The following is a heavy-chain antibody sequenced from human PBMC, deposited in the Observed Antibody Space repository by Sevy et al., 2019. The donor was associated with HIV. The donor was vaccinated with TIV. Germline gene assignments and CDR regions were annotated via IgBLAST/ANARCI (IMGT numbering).Heavy chain of an antibody. D-gene: IGHD2-15*01. J-gene: IGHJ6*02. Sequence: ASVKVSCKASGGTFSSYAISWVRQAPGQGLEWMGGIIPIFGTANYAQKFQGRVTITADESTSTAYMELSSLRSEDTAVYYCARREYCSGGSGYLQGPYYYYGMDVWGQGTTVTVSS. V-gene: IGHV1-69*13. CDR2: IIPIFGTA. CDR3: ARREYCSGGSGYLQGPYYYYGMDV. CDR1: GGTFSSYA.